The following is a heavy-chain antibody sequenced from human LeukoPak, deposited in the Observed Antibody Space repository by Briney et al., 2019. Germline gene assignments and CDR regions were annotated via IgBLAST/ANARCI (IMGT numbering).Heavy chain of an antibody. CDR3: ARHGLSIAVAGRWFDP. V-gene: IGHV4-34*01. Sequence: SETLSLTCAVYGGSLSGYYWNWIRQPPGKGLEWIGEINHSGSTNYNPSLKSRVTISVDTSKNQFSLKLSSVTAADTAVYYCARHGLSIAVAGRWFDPWGQGTLVIVSS. CDR1: GGSLSGYY. D-gene: IGHD6-19*01. CDR2: INHSGST. J-gene: IGHJ5*02.